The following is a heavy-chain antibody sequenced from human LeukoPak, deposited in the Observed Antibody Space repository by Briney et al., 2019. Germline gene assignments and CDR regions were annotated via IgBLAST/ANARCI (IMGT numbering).Heavy chain of an antibody. CDR1: GGSISRYY. Sequence: SETLSLTCTVSGGSISRYYWSWIRQSPGKGLEWIGYIHYSGSTNYNPSLKSRVTISVDRSKNELSLKLSSATAADTAVYYCARHGIAERPEEFDYWGQGTLVTVSS. CDR3: ARHGIAERPEEFDY. D-gene: IGHD6-6*01. J-gene: IGHJ4*02. CDR2: IHYSGST. V-gene: IGHV4-59*08.